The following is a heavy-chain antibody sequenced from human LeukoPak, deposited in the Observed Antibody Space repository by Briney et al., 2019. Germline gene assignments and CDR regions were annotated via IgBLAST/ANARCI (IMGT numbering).Heavy chain of an antibody. Sequence: GGSLRLSCAASGFTFSSYGMHWVRQAPGKGLERVAFIRYDGSNKYYADSVKGRFTISRDNSKNSLYLQMNGLRAEDTAVYYCARVYSGYDPRVHFDYWGQGTLVTVSS. J-gene: IGHJ4*02. V-gene: IGHV3-30*02. CDR2: IRYDGSNK. CDR3: ARVYSGYDPRVHFDY. CDR1: GFTFSSYG. D-gene: IGHD5-12*01.